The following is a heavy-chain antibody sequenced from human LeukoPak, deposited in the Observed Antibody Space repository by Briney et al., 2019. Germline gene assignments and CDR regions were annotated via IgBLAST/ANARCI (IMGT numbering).Heavy chain of an antibody. Sequence: GGSLRLSCAASAFTVSDNYMSWVRQAPGKGLEWVSLIYSDGSTYYADSVKGRFTISRDNAKNTLYLQMNSLRAEDTAMYYCARGRMSTVTTNFDYWGQGTLVTVSS. CDR3: ARGRMSTVTTNFDY. CDR2: IYSDGST. V-gene: IGHV3-53*01. J-gene: IGHJ4*02. CDR1: AFTVSDNY. D-gene: IGHD4-17*01.